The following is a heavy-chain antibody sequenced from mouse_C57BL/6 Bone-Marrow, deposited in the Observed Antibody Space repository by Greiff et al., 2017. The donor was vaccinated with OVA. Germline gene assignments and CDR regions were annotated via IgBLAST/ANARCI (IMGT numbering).Heavy chain of an antibody. D-gene: IGHD2-2*01. Sequence: VQLQQSGAELARPGASVKMSCKASGYTFTSYTMHWVNQRPGQGLEWIGYINPSSGYTKYNQKFKDKATLTADKSSSTAYMQLSSLTSEDSAVYYCARLVRGYFDVWGTGTTVTVSS. CDR3: ARLVRGYFDV. CDR1: GYTFTSYT. J-gene: IGHJ1*03. V-gene: IGHV1-4*01. CDR2: INPSSGYT.